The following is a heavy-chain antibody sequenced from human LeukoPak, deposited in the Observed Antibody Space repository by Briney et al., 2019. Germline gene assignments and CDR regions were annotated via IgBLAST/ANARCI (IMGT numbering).Heavy chain of an antibody. Sequence: HSGVSLRLSCAASGFTFSSYAMSWVRQGPGQGREWFSAISGSGGSTYYADSVKGRFTISRDNSKNTLYLQMNSLRAGDTAVYYCAKGFYDSSGYVLDYWGQGTLVTVSS. V-gene: IGHV3-23*01. CDR2: ISGSGGST. CDR1: GFTFSSYA. J-gene: IGHJ4*02. CDR3: AKGFYDSSGYVLDY. D-gene: IGHD3-22*01.